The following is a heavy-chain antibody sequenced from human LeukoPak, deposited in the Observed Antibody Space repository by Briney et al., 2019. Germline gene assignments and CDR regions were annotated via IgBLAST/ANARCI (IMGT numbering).Heavy chain of an antibody. CDR1: GGSFSGYY. CDR2: INHSGST. J-gene: IGHJ4*02. CDR3: ARGGYSYGSYFDY. V-gene: IGHV4-34*01. Sequence: SETLSLTCAVYGGSFSGYYWSWIRQPPGKGLEWIGEINHSGSTNYNPSLKSRVTISVDTSKNQFSLKLSSVTAADTAVYYCARGGYSYGSYFDYWGQGTLVTVSS. D-gene: IGHD5-18*01.